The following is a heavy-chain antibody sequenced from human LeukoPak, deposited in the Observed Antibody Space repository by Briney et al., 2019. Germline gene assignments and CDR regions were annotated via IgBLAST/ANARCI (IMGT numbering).Heavy chain of an antibody. Sequence: SETLSLTCTVSGSSIVRDYLSWVRQPPGTGLQWIGYVYETGSRNYNPSLERRVSISLERYKNKSSLRLDSVPAADTAMYYCARENRGRDGYNIDYWGQGILVTVSS. D-gene: IGHD5-24*01. CDR2: VYETGSR. CDR3: ARENRGRDGYNIDY. CDR1: GSSIVRDY. J-gene: IGHJ4*02. V-gene: IGHV4-59*01.